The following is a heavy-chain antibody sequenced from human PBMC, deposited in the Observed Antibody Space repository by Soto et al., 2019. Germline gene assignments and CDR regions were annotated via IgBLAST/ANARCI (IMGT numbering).Heavy chain of an antibody. Sequence: QVQLVEAGGGVVPPGRSLSLSCAASGFTFSSYGMHWVRQATGKGLEGVAVIWYDGSNKYYADSVKGRFTISRDNSKNTLDLQTNCLGAEYTAVYYCASARNLGVRFLEWFHYYYYGMDVWGQGTTVTVSS. J-gene: IGHJ6*02. CDR1: GFTFSSYG. CDR2: IWYDGSNK. CDR3: ASARNLGVRFLEWFHYYYYGMDV. V-gene: IGHV3-33*01. D-gene: IGHD3-3*01.